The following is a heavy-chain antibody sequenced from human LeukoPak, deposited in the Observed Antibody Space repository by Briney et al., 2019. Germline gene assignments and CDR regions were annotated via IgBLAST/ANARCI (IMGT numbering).Heavy chain of an antibody. CDR1: GGSFSGYY. J-gene: IGHJ5*02. D-gene: IGHD6-13*01. Sequence: SETPSLTCAVYGGSFSGYYWSWIRQPPGKGLEWIGEINHSGSTNYNPSLKSRVTISVDTSKNQFSLKLSSVTAADTAVYYCASPIAAAGQNNWFDPWGQETLVTVSS. CDR2: INHSGST. CDR3: ASPIAAAGQNNWFDP. V-gene: IGHV4-34*01.